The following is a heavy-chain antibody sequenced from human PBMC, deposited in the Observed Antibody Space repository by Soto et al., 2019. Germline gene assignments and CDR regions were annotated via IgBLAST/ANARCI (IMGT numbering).Heavy chain of an antibody. CDR1: GFTLSSYD. D-gene: IGHD2-15*01. J-gene: IGHJ4*02. V-gene: IGHV3-13*01. CDR3: ARILLGGLTY. Sequence: PGGSLRLSCAASGFTLSSYDMHCVRQAPGKGLEWVSAISTSGEGFYAGSVKGRFTISRENAQDSLFLQMTNLRAEDTAVYYCARILLGGLTYWGQGTLVTVSS. CDR2: ISTSGEG.